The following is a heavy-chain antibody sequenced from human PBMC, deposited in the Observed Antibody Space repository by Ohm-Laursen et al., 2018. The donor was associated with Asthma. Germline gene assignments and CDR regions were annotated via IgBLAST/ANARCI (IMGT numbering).Heavy chain of an antibody. J-gene: IGHJ4*02. Sequence: SLRLSCSASGFTFSSYAMHWVRQAPGKGLEYVSAISSNGGSTYYADSVKGRFTISRDNSKNTLYLQMSSLRAEDTAVYYCVKGQYYDFWSGYLDYWGQGTLVTVSS. CDR1: GFTFSSYA. CDR2: ISSNGGST. V-gene: IGHV3-64D*08. CDR3: VKGQYYDFWSGYLDY. D-gene: IGHD3-3*01.